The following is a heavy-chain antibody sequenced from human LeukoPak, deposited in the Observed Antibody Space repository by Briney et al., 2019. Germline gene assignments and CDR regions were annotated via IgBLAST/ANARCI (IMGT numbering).Heavy chain of an antibody. V-gene: IGHV4-34*01. CDR2: INHSGSA. D-gene: IGHD2-2*02. CDR1: GGSFSGYY. Sequence: PSETLSLTCAVYGGSFSGYYWSWIRQPPGKGLEWIGEINHSGSANYNPSLKSRVTISVDTSKNQFSLKLSSVTAADTAVYYCARLGYCSSTSCYRFRYYFDYWGQGTLVTVSS. J-gene: IGHJ4*02. CDR3: ARLGYCSSTSCYRFRYYFDY.